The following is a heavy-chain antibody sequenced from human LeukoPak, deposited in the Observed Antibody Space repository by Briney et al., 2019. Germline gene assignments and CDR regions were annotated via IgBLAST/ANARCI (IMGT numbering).Heavy chain of an antibody. D-gene: IGHD5-18*01. CDR3: ARRGYSYGSYYYYYYMDV. CDR1: GGSFSGYY. J-gene: IGHJ6*03. CDR2: INHSGST. V-gene: IGHV4-34*01. Sequence: SETLSLTCAVYGGSFSGYYWSWIRQPPGKGLEWIGEINHSGSTNYNPSLKSRVTISVDTSKNQFSLKLSSVTAADTAVYYCARRGYSYGSYYYYYYMDVWGKGPRSPSP.